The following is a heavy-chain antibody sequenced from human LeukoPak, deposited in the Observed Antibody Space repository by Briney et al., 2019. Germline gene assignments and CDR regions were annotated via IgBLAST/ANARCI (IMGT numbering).Heavy chain of an antibody. CDR1: GFTSRTYG. Sequence: GGSLRLSCAASGFTSRTYGMHWVRQAPGKGLEWVAFIRDDGSNKYYADSVKGRFTISRDNSKNTLYLQMNSLRAEDTAVYYCAKDFDGYTYGNLDFWGQGTLVTVSS. CDR2: IRDDGSNK. V-gene: IGHV3-30*02. D-gene: IGHD5-18*01. CDR3: AKDFDGYTYGNLDF. J-gene: IGHJ4*02.